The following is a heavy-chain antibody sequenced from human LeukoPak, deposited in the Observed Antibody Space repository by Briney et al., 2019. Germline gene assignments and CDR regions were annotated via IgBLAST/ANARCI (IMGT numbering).Heavy chain of an antibody. CDR3: ARVRDGYKPPKLSSYYYMDV. CDR2: IKQDGSEK. V-gene: IGHV3-7*01. CDR1: GFSLSTFW. J-gene: IGHJ6*03. Sequence: GGSLRLSCAASGFSLSTFWMHWVRQAPGKGLEWVANIKQDGSEKYYVDSVKGRFTISRDNAKNSLYLQMSSLRAEDTAVYYCARVRDGYKPPKLSSYYYMDVWGKGTTVTISS. D-gene: IGHD5-24*01.